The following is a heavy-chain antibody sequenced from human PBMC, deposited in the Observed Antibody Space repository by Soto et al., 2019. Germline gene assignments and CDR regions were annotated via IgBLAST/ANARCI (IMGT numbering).Heavy chain of an antibody. V-gene: IGHV3-73*01. CDR2: IRSKANSYAT. D-gene: IGHD3-22*01. CDR1: GFTFSGSA. CDR3: TTLAYYDGEAGWYFDL. J-gene: IGHJ2*01. Sequence: QPGGSLRLSCAASGFTFSGSAIHWVRQASGKGLEWVGRIRSKANSYATTYAASVKGRFTISRDDSKNTAYLQMNSLKTEDMAVYYCTTLAYYDGEAGWYFDLWGRGTLVTVSS.